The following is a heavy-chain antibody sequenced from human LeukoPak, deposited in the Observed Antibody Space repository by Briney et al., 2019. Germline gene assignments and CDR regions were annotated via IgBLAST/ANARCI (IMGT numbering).Heavy chain of an antibody. J-gene: IGHJ3*02. CDR2: IYYSGST. V-gene: IGHV4-59*01. Sequence: SETLSLTCTVSGGSISSYYWSWIRQPPGKGLEWIGYIYYSGSTNYNPSLKSRVTISVDTSKNQFSLKLSSVTAADTAVYYCASLFIVVVPAATGDDAFDIWGQGTMVTVSS. CDR1: GGSISSYY. D-gene: IGHD2-2*01. CDR3: ASLFIVVVPAATGDDAFDI.